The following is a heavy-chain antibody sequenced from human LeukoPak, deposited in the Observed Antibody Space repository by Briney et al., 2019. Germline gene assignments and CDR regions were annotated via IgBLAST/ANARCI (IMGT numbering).Heavy chain of an antibody. V-gene: IGHV4-39*07. CDR3: ARRRWHQLVGKTFDY. CDR2: INHSGST. D-gene: IGHD6-13*01. J-gene: IGHJ4*02. Sequence: SETLSLTCTVSGGSISSSRDYWAWLRQPPGKGLEWIGEINHSGSTNYNPSLKSRVTITVDTSKNQFSLKLSSVTAADTAVYYCARRRWHQLVGKTFDYWGQGTLVTVSS. CDR1: GGSISSSRDY.